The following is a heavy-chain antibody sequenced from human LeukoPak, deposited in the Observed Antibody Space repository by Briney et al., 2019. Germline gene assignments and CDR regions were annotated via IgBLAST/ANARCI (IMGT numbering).Heavy chain of an antibody. CDR2: ISAYNGNT. V-gene: IGHV1-18*01. J-gene: IGHJ4*02. CDR3: ARDYLAYCGCDCYSGYDY. CDR1: GYTFTSYG. Sequence: ASVKVSCKASGYTFTSYGISWVRQAPGQGLEWMGWISAYNGNTKYAQKLQGRVTMTTDTSTSTAYMELRSLRSDDTAVYYCARDYLAYCGCDCYSGYDYWGQGTLVTVSS. D-gene: IGHD2-21*02.